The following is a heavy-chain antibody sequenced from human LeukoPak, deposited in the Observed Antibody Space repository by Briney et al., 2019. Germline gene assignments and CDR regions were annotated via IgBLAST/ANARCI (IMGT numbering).Heavy chain of an antibody. CDR1: GFTFSTYS. CDR2: ISSGSSGI. D-gene: IGHD3-3*01. CDR3: VRDFYYAFDY. J-gene: IGHJ4*02. V-gene: IGHV3-48*02. Sequence: QTGGSLRLSCAASGFTFSTYSMNWVRQAPGKGLEWVSYISSGSSGIYYADSVKGRFTISRDNAKNSLLLQMNSLRDEDTAVYYCVRDFYYAFDYWGQGTLVTVSS.